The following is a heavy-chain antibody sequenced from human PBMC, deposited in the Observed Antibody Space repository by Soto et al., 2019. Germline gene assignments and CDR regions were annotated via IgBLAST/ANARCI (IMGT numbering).Heavy chain of an antibody. D-gene: IGHD5-18*01. CDR3: ARRAPLAPTTTHQSGYSYGYDWFDP. CDR2: IYPGDSDT. J-gene: IGHJ5*02. CDR1: GYSFTSYW. V-gene: IGHV5-51*01. Sequence: GESLKISCKGSGYSFTSYWIGWVRQMPGKGLEWMGIIYPGDSDTRYSPSFQGQVTISADKSISTAYLQWSSLKASDTAMYYCARRAPLAPTTTHQSGYSYGYDWFDPWGQGTLVTVSS.